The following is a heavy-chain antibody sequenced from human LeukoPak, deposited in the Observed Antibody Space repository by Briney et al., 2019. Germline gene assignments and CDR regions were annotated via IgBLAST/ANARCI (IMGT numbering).Heavy chain of an antibody. Sequence: ASVKVSCKASGYTFTGYYMHWVRQAPGKGLEWMGWINPNSGGTNYAQKFQGRVTMTRDTSISTAYMELSRLRSDNTAVYYCARGLVAGDHYFDYWGQGTLVTVSS. CDR1: GYTFTGYY. CDR2: INPNSGGT. D-gene: IGHD6-19*01. J-gene: IGHJ4*02. CDR3: ARGLVAGDHYFDY. V-gene: IGHV1-2*02.